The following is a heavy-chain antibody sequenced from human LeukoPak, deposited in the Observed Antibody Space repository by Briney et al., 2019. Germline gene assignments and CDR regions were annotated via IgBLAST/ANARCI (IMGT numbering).Heavy chain of an antibody. CDR1: GYTLTELS. J-gene: IGHJ4*02. Sequence: ASVKVSCKVSGYTLTELSMHWVLQAPGKGLEWMGGFDPEDGETIYAQKFQGRVTMTEDTSTDTAYMELSSLRSEDTAVYYCATTGRPRGYDILTGYYKSPFYYFDYWGQGTLVTVSS. D-gene: IGHD3-9*01. V-gene: IGHV1-24*01. CDR3: ATTGRPRGYDILTGYYKSPFYYFDY. CDR2: FDPEDGET.